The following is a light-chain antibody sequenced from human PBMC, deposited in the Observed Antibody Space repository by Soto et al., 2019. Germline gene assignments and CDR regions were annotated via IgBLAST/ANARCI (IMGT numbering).Light chain of an antibody. CDR1: QSVSTN. CDR2: GAS. CDR3: QQYNNWPLT. J-gene: IGKJ4*01. V-gene: IGKV3-15*01. Sequence: EIVMTQSPATLSVSPGERATLSCRASQSVSTNLAWYQQKPGQAPRLLIYGASTRAAGIPVRFSGSGSGTEFTLTISNLQSEDFAVYYCQQYNNWPLTFGGGTKVEIK.